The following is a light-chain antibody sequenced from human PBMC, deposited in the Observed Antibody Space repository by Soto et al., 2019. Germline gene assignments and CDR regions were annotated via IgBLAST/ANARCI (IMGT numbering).Light chain of an antibody. CDR2: DVS. CDR1: SSDVGNYNY. V-gene: IGLV2-14*01. CDR3: SSYTSNRIPI. Sequence: QSALTQPASVSGSPGQSITISCTGTSSDVGNYNYVSWYQQHPGKAPKLMIYDVSNRPSGVSSHFSGSKSGNTASLTISGLQAENEADYYCSSYTSNRIPIFGGGTQLTV. J-gene: IGLJ2*01.